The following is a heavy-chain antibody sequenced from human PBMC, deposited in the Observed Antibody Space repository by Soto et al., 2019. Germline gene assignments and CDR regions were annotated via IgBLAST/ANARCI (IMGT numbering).Heavy chain of an antibody. CDR2: ISYDGSNK. V-gene: IGHV3-30-3*01. D-gene: IGHD3-10*01. J-gene: IGHJ4*02. Sequence: QVQLVESGGGVVQPGRSLRLSCAASGFTFSSYAMHWVRQAPGKGLEWVAVISYDGSNKYYADSVKGRFTISRDNSKNTLYLQMNSLRAEDTAVYYCATVGGGYWGQGTLVTVSS. CDR3: ATVGGGY. CDR1: GFTFSSYA.